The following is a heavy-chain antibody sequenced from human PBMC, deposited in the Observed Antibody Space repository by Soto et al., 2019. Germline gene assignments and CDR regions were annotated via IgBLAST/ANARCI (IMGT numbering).Heavy chain of an antibody. Sequence: ASVKVSCKASGGTFSSYAISWLRQAPGQGLEWMGGIIPIFGTANYAQKFQGRVTITADESTSTAYMELSSLRSEDTAVYYCARGAFRGYSYPLFYYYYGMDVWGQGTTVTVSS. D-gene: IGHD5-18*01. V-gene: IGHV1-69*13. CDR3: ARGAFRGYSYPLFYYYYGMDV. CDR2: IIPIFGTA. J-gene: IGHJ6*02. CDR1: GGTFSSYA.